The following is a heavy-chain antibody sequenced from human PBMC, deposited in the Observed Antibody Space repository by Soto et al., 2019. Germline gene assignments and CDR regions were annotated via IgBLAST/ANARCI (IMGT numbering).Heavy chain of an antibody. D-gene: IGHD3-3*01. CDR3: ARGQSVYDFWSGYYMRAFDI. J-gene: IGHJ3*02. CDR2: INHSGST. Sequence: PSETLSLTCAVYGGSFSGYDWGWIRQPPGKGLEWIGEINHSGSTNYNPSLKSRVTISVDTSKNQFSLKLSSVTAADTAVYYCARGQSVYDFWSGYYMRAFDIWGQGTMVTVS. CDR1: GGSFSGYD. V-gene: IGHV4-34*01.